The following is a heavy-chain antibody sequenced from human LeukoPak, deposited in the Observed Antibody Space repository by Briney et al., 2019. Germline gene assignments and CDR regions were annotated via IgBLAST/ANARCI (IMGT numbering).Heavy chain of an antibody. D-gene: IGHD2-2*02. V-gene: IGHV4-39*01. Sequence: PSETLSLTCTVSGGSISSSSYYWGWIRQPPGKGLEWIGSIYYSGSTYYNPSLKSRVTISVDTSKNQCSLKLSSVTAADTAVYYCARLDCSSTSCYTPIDYWGQGTLVTVSS. CDR1: GGSISSSSYY. J-gene: IGHJ4*02. CDR2: IYYSGST. CDR3: ARLDCSSTSCYTPIDY.